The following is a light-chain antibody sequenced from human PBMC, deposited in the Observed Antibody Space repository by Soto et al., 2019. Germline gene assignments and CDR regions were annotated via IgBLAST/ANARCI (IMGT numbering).Light chain of an antibody. J-gene: IGKJ1*01. CDR1: QTISSN. CDR2: GAS. V-gene: IGKV3-15*01. CDR3: QQYNNWPWT. Sequence: EIVMTQSPATLSVSPGEGATLSCRASQTISSNLAWYQQKPGQAPRLLIYGASTRATGIPARFSGSGSGTEFTLTISSLQSEDLAIYYCQQYNNWPWTFGQGSKVDI.